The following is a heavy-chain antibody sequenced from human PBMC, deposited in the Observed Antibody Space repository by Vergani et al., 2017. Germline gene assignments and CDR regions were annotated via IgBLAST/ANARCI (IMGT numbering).Heavy chain of an antibody. J-gene: IGHJ5*02. CDR1: GGSFSGYY. Sequence: QVQLQQWGAGLLKPSETLSLTCAVYGGSFSGYYWSWIRQPPGKGLEWIGEINHSGSTNYNPSLKSRVTISVDTSKNQFSLKLRSVTAADTAVYYCARGLYCSSTSCYSSLAARRRWFDPWGQGTLVTVSS. D-gene: IGHD2-2*01. CDR2: INHSGST. CDR3: ARGLYCSSTSCYSSLAARRRWFDP. V-gene: IGHV4-34*01.